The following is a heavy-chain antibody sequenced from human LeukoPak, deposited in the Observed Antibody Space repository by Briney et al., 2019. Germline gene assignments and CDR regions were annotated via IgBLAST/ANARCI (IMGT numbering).Heavy chain of an antibody. D-gene: IGHD6-19*01. CDR2: IYHSGST. J-gene: IGHJ4*02. Sequence: SQTLSLTCTVSGGSISSGGYYWSWIRQPPGKGLEWIGYIYHSGSTNYNPSLKSRVTISVDTSKNQFSLKLSSVTAADTAVYYCARVPAEYSSGWFDYWGQGTLVTVSS. V-gene: IGHV4-30-2*01. CDR1: GGSISSGGYY. CDR3: ARVPAEYSSGWFDY.